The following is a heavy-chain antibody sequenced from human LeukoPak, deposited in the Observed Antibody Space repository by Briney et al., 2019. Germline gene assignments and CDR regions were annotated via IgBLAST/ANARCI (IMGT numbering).Heavy chain of an antibody. J-gene: IGHJ6*03. CDR1: GYSLTSYW. D-gene: IGHD5-18*01. V-gene: IGHV5-51*01. CDR3: ARRGYSYGHRIPDTYYMDV. Sequence: GESLKISCKGSGYSLTSYWIGWVRQMPGKGLEWMGIIYPGDSDTRYSPSFQGQVTISADKSISTAYLQWSSLKASDTAMYYCARRGYSYGHRIPDTYYMDVWGKGTTVTVSS. CDR2: IYPGDSDT.